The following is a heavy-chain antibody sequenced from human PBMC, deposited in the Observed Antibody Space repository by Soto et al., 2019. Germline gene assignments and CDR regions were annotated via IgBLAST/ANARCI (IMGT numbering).Heavy chain of an antibody. CDR3: ARVPSSGWYLSDY. V-gene: IGHV3-11*01. D-gene: IGHD6-19*01. CDR2: ISSSGSTI. CDR1: GFTFSDYY. J-gene: IGHJ4*02. Sequence: PGGSLRLSCADSGFTFSDYYMSWIRQAPGKGLEWVSYISSSGSTIYYADSVKGRFTISRDNAKNSLYLQMNSLRAEDTAVYYCARVPSSGWYLSDYWGQGTLVTVSS.